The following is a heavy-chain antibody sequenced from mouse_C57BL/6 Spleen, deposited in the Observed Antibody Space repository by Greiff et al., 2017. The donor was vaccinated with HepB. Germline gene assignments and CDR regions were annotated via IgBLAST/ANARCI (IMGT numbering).Heavy chain of an antibody. D-gene: IGHD1-1*01. CDR3: GPHYYGSSSFAY. CDR2: IFPGSGST. CDR1: GYTFTSHW. Sequence: VKLQESGPELVRPGASVKISCKAPGYTFTSHWMQWVRQRPGQGLEWIGEIFPGSGSTYYNEKFKGKATLTVDTSSSTAYMQLSSLTSEDSAVYFCGPHYYGSSSFAYWGQGTLVTVSA. J-gene: IGHJ3*01. V-gene: IGHV1-56*01.